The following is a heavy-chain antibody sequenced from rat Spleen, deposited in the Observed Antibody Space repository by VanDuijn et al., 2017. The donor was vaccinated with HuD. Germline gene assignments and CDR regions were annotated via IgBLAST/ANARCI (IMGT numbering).Heavy chain of an antibody. D-gene: IGHD4-1*01. CDR3: VTQNGYNYNWYCDL. CDR2: VIYDGSRT. CDR1: GFTFSDYN. V-gene: IGHV5S10*01. Sequence: EVQLVESGGGVVQPGRSLKLSCAASGFTFSDYNMAWVRQTPKKGLEWVATVIYDGSRTHYRDSVKGRFTISRDNAKSTLYLQMDSLRSEDTATYYCVTQNGYNYNWYCDLWGPGTMVTVSS. J-gene: IGHJ1*01.